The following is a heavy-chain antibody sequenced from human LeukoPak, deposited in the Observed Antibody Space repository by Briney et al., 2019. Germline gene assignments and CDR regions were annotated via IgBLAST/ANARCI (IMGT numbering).Heavy chain of an antibody. D-gene: IGHD1-7*01. V-gene: IGHV4-39*07. CDR1: GDSVSSSICY. CDR2: IYYGGNT. CDR3: ARDLGGTTGKFDY. J-gene: IGHJ4*02. Sequence: SETLSLTCTVSGDSVSSSICYWGWVRQSPGKGLEWIGNIYYGGNTYYNPSLKSRVTISVDTSKNQFSLRLSSVTAADTAVYYCARDLGGTTGKFDYWGLGTLVTVSS.